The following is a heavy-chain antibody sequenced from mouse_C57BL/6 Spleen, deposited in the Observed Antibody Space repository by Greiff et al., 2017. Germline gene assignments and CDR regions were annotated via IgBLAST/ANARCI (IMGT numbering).Heavy chain of an antibody. J-gene: IGHJ3*01. Sequence: QVQLQQPGAELVRPGSSVKLSCKASGYTFTSYWMDWVKQRPGQGLEWIGNIYPSDSETHYNQKFKDKATLTVDKSSSTAYMQLSSLTSEDSAVYYCASNLWDTTGPWFAYWGQGTLVTVSA. CDR2: IYPSDSET. CDR3: ASNLWDTTGPWFAY. D-gene: IGHD2-12*01. V-gene: IGHV1-61*01. CDR1: GYTFTSYW.